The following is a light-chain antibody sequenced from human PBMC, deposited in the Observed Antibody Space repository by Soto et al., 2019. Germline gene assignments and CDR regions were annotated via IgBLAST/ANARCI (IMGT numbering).Light chain of an antibody. Sequence: QSALTQPASVSGSPGQSITISCTGTSGDVGSYNLVSWYQQHPDKAPKLMIYEDTKRPSGVSDRFSGSTSGNTASLTISGLQAEDEADYYCCSSARSSRFYVFGTGTKVTVL. CDR3: CSSARSSRFYV. J-gene: IGLJ1*01. CDR2: EDT. V-gene: IGLV2-23*01. CDR1: SGDVGSYNL.